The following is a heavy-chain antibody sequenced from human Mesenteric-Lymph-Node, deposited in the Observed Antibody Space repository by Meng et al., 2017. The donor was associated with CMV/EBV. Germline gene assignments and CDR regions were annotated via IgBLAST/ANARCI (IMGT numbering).Heavy chain of an antibody. CDR2: IYYSGRT. J-gene: IGHJ3*02. D-gene: IGHD2-2*01. CDR1: GGSIDSSSYY. V-gene: IGHV4-39*07. CDR3: AIVSGGDIVVVPAAVTDI. Sequence: SETLSLTCTVSGGSIDSSSYYWGWIRQPPGKGLEWIGIIYYSGRTYYNPFHKRLVTLSVDTSKNQFSLKLSSVTAASTAVYYCAIVSGGDIVVVPAAVTDIWGQGTMVTVSS.